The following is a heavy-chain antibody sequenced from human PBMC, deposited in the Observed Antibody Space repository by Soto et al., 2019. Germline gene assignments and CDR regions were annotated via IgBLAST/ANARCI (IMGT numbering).Heavy chain of an antibody. V-gene: IGHV3-66*01. CDR1: GFTVSSNY. CDR3: ARDTRNYYYYYMDV. CDR2: IYSGGST. Sequence: LRLSCAASGFTVSSNYMSWVRQAPGKGLEWVSVIYSGGSTYYADSVKGRFTISRDNSKNTLYLQMNSLRAEDTAVYYCARDTRNYYYYYMDVWGKGTTVTVSS. J-gene: IGHJ6*03.